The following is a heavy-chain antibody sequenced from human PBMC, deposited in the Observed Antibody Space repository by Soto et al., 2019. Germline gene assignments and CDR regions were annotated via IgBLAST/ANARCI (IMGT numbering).Heavy chain of an antibody. D-gene: IGHD3-3*01. V-gene: IGHV4-4*07. CDR3: ARIMAGFWSGYLGGGYYGMDV. Sequence: SETLSLTCTVSCGSISSYNWSWIRQPAGNGLEWIGRIYTSGSTNYNPSLKSRVTMSVDTSKNQFSLKLSSVAAADTAVYYCARIMAGFWSGYLGGGYYGMDVWGQGTTVTVSS. CDR2: IYTSGST. J-gene: IGHJ6*02. CDR1: CGSISSYN.